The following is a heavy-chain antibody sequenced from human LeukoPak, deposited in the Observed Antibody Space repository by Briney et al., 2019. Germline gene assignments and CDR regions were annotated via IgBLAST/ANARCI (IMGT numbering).Heavy chain of an antibody. V-gene: IGHV4-59*01. CDR2: IYYSGST. D-gene: IGHD2-8*01. CDR1: GGSISSYY. J-gene: IGHJ5*02. CDR3: ARVMVNNWFDP. Sequence: PSETLSLTCTVSGGSISSYYWSWIRQPPGKGLEWIGYIYYSGSTNYNPSLKSRVTISVDTSKNQFSLKLSSVTTADTAVYYCARVMVNNWFDPRGQGTLVTVSS.